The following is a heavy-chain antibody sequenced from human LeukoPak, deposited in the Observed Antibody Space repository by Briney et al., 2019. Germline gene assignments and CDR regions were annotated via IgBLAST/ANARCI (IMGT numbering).Heavy chain of an antibody. J-gene: IGHJ4*02. CDR2: IYSGTNT. D-gene: IGHD6-25*01. Sequence: QPGGSLRLSCAASGFTFSIYAMSWVRQAPGKGLEWVSVIYSGTNTYYADSVKGRFIIPRDNPKNMLYLQMNSLRAEDTAVYYCARVASGTLDYWGQGTLVTVSS. CDR3: ARVASGTLDY. V-gene: IGHV3-23*03. CDR1: GFTFSIYA.